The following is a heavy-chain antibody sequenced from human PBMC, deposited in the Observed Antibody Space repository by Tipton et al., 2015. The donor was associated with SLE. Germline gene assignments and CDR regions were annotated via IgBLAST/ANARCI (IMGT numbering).Heavy chain of an antibody. CDR1: GFSFSSYA. J-gene: IGHJ4*02. Sequence: SLRLSCVASGFSFSSYAMHWVRQAPGKGLAWVAVTRYYGGEDSYADSVKGRFTISRDNAKNSLYLQMNSLRAEDTAVYYCARGYYYDSSGYYYDFDYWGQGTLVTVSS. CDR2: TRYYGGED. V-gene: IGHV3-30*04. CDR3: ARGYYYDSSGYYYDFDY. D-gene: IGHD3-22*01.